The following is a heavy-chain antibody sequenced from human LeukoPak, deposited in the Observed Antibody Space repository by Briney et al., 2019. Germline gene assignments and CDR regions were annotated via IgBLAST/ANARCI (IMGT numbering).Heavy chain of an antibody. V-gene: IGHV3-48*03. Sequence: GGSLRLSCAASGFTFSSYEMNWVRQALGKGLEWVSYISSSGSTIYYADSVKGRFTISRDNAKNSLYLQMNSLRAEDTAVYYCAREGYYDSSGYYDYWGQGTLVTVSS. J-gene: IGHJ4*02. CDR1: GFTFSSYE. CDR3: AREGYYDSSGYYDY. D-gene: IGHD3-22*01. CDR2: ISSSGSTI.